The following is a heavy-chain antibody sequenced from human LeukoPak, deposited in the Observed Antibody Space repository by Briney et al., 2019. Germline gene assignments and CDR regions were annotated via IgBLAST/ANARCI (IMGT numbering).Heavy chain of an antibody. D-gene: IGHD2-2*01. CDR2: IIPIFGTA. J-gene: IGHJ5*02. Sequence: SVKVSCKASGGTFSSYAIGWVRQAPGQGLEWMGGIIPIFGTANYAQKFQGRVTITADESTSTAYMELSSLRSEDTAVYYCARGGYCSSTSCYHPKGGYNRFDPWGQGTLVTVSS. V-gene: IGHV1-69*13. CDR1: GGTFSSYA. CDR3: ARGGYCSSTSCYHPKGGYNRFDP.